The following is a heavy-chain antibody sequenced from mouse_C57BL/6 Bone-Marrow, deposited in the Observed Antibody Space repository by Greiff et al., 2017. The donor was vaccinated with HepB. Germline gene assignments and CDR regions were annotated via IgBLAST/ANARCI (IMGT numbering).Heavy chain of an antibody. J-gene: IGHJ3*01. CDR2: ISSGGDYI. D-gene: IGHD1-1*01. CDR1: GFTFSSYA. Sequence: EVKLVESGAGLVKPGGSLKLSCAASGFTFSSYAMSWVRQTPEKRLEWVAYISSGGDYIYYADTVKGRFTISRDNARTTLYLQMSSLKSEDTAMYYCTRDPTYYFGSSAWCAYWGQGTLVTVTA. V-gene: IGHV5-9-1*02. CDR3: TRDPTYYFGSSAWCAY.